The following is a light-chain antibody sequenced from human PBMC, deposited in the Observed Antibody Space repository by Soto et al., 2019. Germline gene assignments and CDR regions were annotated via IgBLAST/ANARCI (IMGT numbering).Light chain of an antibody. Sequence: DIQMTQSHSTLSASVGDRVTITCRASQSISSWLDWYQQKPGKAPKPLIYKASSLESGVPSRFSGSGSGTGSTLTISSLQPDDFVTYECQQYNSCTWTFGEGTKVEIK. CDR1: QSISSW. CDR3: QQYNSCTWT. J-gene: IGKJ1*01. V-gene: IGKV1-5*03. CDR2: KAS.